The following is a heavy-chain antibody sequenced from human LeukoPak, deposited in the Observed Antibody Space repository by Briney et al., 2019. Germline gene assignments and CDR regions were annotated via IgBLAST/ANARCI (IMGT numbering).Heavy chain of an antibody. J-gene: IGHJ4*02. CDR2: INTNTGNP. CDR1: GYTFTSYA. Sequence: ASVKVSCKASGYTFTSYAMNWVRQAPGQGLEWMGWINTNTGNPTYAQGFTGRFVFSLDTSVSTAYLQISSLKAEDTAVYYCAIPEASHPQYYYDSSGPLGYWGQGTLVTVSS. V-gene: IGHV7-4-1*02. CDR3: AIPEASHPQYYYDSSGPLGY. D-gene: IGHD3-22*01.